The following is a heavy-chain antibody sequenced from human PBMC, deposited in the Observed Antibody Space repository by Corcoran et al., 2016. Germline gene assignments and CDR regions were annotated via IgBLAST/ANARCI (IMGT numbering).Heavy chain of an antibody. J-gene: IGHJ4*02. CDR1: GYSISSGYY. V-gene: IGHV4-38-2*02. CDR3: ARRTTSGGFE. Sequence: QVQLQEAGPGLVKPSETLALTCNVSGYSISSGYYWGWIRQPPGKGLEWIGSIYHSGSPYYNPSLNSRVTISVDTSKNQFSLKLSSVTAADTAVYYCARRTTSGGFEWGQGTLVTVSS. CDR2: IYHSGSP. D-gene: IGHD4-17*01.